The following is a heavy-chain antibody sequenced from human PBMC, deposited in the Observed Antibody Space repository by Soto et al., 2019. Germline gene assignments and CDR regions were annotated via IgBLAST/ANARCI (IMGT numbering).Heavy chain of an antibody. CDR2: ILPIFGTA. CDR3: ARGHEVGGNSDAFDV. Sequence: QVQLVQSGAEVKKPGSSVKVSCKASGGSFRREAINWVRQAPGQGPEWMGGILPIFGTADYAQKFQGRVTFTADVSTTTAYMELSGLRFEDTAGYYFARGHEVGGNSDAFDVWGQGTMVIVSS. V-gene: IGHV1-69*12. D-gene: IGHD2-15*01. J-gene: IGHJ3*01. CDR1: GGSFRREA.